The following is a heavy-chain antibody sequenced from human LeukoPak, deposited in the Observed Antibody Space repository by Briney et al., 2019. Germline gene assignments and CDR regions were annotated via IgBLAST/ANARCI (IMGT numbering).Heavy chain of an antibody. D-gene: IGHD6-13*01. V-gene: IGHV4-59*01. CDR1: GGSISSYY. J-gene: IGHJ3*02. CDR2: IYYSGST. CDR3: ARGPYSSSWFRGVDAFDI. Sequence: SETLSLTCTASGGSISSYYWSWIRQPPGKGLEWIGYIYYSGSTNYNPSLKSRVTISVDTSKNQFSLKLSSVTAADTAVYYCARGPYSSSWFRGVDAFDIWGQGTMVTVSS.